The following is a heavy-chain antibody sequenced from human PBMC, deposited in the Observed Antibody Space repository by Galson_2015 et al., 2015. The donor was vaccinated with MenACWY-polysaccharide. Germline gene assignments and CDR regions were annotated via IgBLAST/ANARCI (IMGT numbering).Heavy chain of an antibody. Sequence: SLRLSCAASGFTFSSSWMTWVRQAPGKGLEWVAKIKEDGSKVYYVDSVKGRFTISRDNAKNLLYLQMNSLRAEDTAVYYCARYGNLGYWGQGTQATVSS. CDR2: IKEDGSKV. V-gene: IGHV3-7*01. J-gene: IGHJ4*02. CDR1: GFTFSSSW. CDR3: ARYGNLGY. D-gene: IGHD1-14*01.